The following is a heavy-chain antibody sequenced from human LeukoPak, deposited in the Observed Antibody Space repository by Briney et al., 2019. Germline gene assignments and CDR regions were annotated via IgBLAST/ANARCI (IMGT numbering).Heavy chain of an antibody. J-gene: IGHJ4*02. CDR1: GFAFTSYW. V-gene: IGHV3-7*01. CDR2: IKQDGSEK. Sequence: PGGSLRLSCAASGFAFTSYWMSWVRQARGEGLEWVANIKQDGSEKYYVDSVKGRFTISRDNAKNSLYLQMNSLSAEDTAVYYCATSRSFDYWGQGTLVTVSS. CDR3: ATSRSFDY.